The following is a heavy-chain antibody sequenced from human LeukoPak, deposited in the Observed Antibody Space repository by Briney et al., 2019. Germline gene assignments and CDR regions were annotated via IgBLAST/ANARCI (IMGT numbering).Heavy chain of an antibody. CDR3: AKDSYYYDSSEWFDP. CDR2: ISYDGSNK. D-gene: IGHD3-22*01. CDR1: GFTFSTYT. J-gene: IGHJ5*02. Sequence: GKSLRLSCAASGFTFSTYTMHWVRQAPGKGLEWVAVISYDGSNKYYADSVKGRFTISRDNSKNTLYLQMNSLRAEDTAVYYCAKDSYYYDSSEWFDPWGQGTLVTVSS. V-gene: IGHV3-30-3*01.